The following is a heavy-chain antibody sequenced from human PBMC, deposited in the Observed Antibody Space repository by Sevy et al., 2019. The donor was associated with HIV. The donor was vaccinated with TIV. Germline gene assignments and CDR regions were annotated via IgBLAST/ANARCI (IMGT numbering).Heavy chain of an antibody. V-gene: IGHV3-23*01. CDR2: ISGSGVTT. D-gene: IGHD6-6*01. Sequence: GGSLRLSCAASGFTFSTYAMSWVRQAPGKGLEWVSGISGSGVTTYYADSVKGRFTISRDNSKNTLYLQMNSLRAEDTAVYYCAKAISSHYYYYGMDVWGQGTTVTVSS. CDR3: AKAISSHYYYYGMDV. J-gene: IGHJ6*02. CDR1: GFTFSTYA.